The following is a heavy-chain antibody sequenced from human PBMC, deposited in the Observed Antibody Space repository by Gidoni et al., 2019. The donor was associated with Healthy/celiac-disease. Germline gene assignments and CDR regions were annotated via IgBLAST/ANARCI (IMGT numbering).Heavy chain of an antibody. V-gene: IGHV3-33*01. Sequence: QVQLVESGGGVVQPGRSLRLSCAASGFTFSSYGMHWVRQAPGKGLEWVAVIWYDGSNKYYADSVKGRFTISRDNSKNTLYLQMNSLRAEDTAVYYCARDDYYDSSGYPPPFDYWGQGTLVTVSS. CDR3: ARDDYYDSSGYPPPFDY. D-gene: IGHD3-22*01. CDR1: GFTFSSYG. J-gene: IGHJ4*02. CDR2: IWYDGSNK.